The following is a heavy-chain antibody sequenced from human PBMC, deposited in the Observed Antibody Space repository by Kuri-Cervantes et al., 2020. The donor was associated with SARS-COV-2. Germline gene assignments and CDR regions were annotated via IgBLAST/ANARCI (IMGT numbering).Heavy chain of an antibody. D-gene: IGHD3-3*01. CDR2: IRSKAYGGTT. CDR1: GFTFSDHY. V-gene: IGHV3-49*04. Sequence: GESLKISCTSSGFTFSDHYMSWVRQAPGKGLEWVGFIRSKAYGGTTEYAASVKGRFTISRDDSKSIAYLQMNSLKTEDTAVYYCTRTDFWSGYYMDVWGKGTTVTVSS. J-gene: IGHJ6*03. CDR3: TRTDFWSGYYMDV.